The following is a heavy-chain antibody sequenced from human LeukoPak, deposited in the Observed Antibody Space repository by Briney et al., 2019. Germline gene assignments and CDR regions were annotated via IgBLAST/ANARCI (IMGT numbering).Heavy chain of an antibody. CDR2: IRYDGSNK. Sequence: PGGSLRLSCAASGFTFSSYGMHWVRQAPGKGLEWVAFIRYDGSNKYYADSVKGRFTISRDNSKNTLYLQMNSLRAEDTAVYYCARALAMLSFGRGNWFDPWGQGTLVAVSS. D-gene: IGHD3-10*01. J-gene: IGHJ5*02. CDR3: ARALAMLSFGRGNWFDP. CDR1: GFTFSSYG. V-gene: IGHV3-30*02.